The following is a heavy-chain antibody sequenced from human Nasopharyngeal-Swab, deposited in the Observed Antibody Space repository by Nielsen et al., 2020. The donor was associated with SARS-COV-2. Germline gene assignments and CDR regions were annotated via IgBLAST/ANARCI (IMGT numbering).Heavy chain of an antibody. CDR2: INPNSGGT. J-gene: IGHJ6*03. V-gene: IGHV1-2*06. D-gene: IGHD3-22*01. CDR3: ARGPVRYYDSSGVYYMDV. CDR1: GYTFTGYY. Sequence: ASVKVSCKASGYTFTGYYMHWVRQAPGQGLEWMGRINPNSGGTNYAQKFQGRVTMTRDTSISTAYMELSRLRSDDTAVYYCARGPVRYYDSSGVYYMDVWGKGTTVTVSS.